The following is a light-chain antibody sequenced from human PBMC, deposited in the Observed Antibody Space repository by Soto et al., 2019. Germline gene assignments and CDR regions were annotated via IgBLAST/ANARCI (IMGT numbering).Light chain of an antibody. V-gene: IGKV3-20*01. Sequence: EIVLTQSPGTLSLSPGERATLSCRSSQSVGSSYLAWYQQKPGQAPRLLIYAASSRATGIPDRFSGSGSGTDFTLTISRLEPEDFAVYYCQQYFNSLIIFGPGTKVDIK. CDR2: AAS. J-gene: IGKJ3*01. CDR3: QQYFNSLII. CDR1: QSVGSSY.